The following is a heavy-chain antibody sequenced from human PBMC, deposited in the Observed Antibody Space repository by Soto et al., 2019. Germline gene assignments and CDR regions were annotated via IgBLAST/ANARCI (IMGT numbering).Heavy chain of an antibody. Sequence: QVHLVQSGAEVKKPGASVKVSCKGSGYTFTSYGITWVRQAPGQGLEWRGWISAHNGNTDYAKKLQGRVTVTRDTSTSTAYMALRSLRTDDTAVYYWASGGDGDYWGQGALVTVSS. CDR1: GYTFTSYG. CDR2: ISAHNGNT. D-gene: IGHD3-10*01. J-gene: IGHJ4*02. CDR3: ASGGDGDY. V-gene: IGHV1-18*01.